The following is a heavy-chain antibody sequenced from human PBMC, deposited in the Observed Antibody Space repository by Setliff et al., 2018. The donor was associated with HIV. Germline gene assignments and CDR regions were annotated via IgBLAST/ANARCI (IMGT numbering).Heavy chain of an antibody. Sequence: GGSLRLSCTASGFTFINYEMNWVRQAPGKGLEWVAYISYSGSAIHYADSVKGRFTISRDNAKNSLYLQMNSLRAGDTAVYYCARDRVVGATLDPLDLWGQGTMVTVSS. D-gene: IGHD1-26*01. CDR2: ISYSGSAI. V-gene: IGHV3-48*03. CDR1: GFTFINYE. CDR3: ARDRVVGATLDPLDL. J-gene: IGHJ3*01.